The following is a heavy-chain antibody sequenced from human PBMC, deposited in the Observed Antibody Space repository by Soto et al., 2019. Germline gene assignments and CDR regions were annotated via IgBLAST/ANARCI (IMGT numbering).Heavy chain of an antibody. J-gene: IGHJ6*02. CDR2: INHSGST. Sequence: PSENLSLTWAVYGGSFSGYYWSWIRQPPGKGLEWIGEINHSGSTNYNPSLKSRVTISVDTSKNQFSLKLSSVTAADTAVYYCSRCLRITMVRGGYFGMDVWGQGTTVT. V-gene: IGHV4-34*01. D-gene: IGHD3-10*01. CDR3: SRCLRITMVRGGYFGMDV. CDR1: GGSFSGYY.